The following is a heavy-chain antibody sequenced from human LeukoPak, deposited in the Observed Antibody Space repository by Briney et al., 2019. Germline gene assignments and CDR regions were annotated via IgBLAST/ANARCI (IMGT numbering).Heavy chain of an antibody. CDR1: GDTFTGYY. J-gene: IGHJ4*02. D-gene: IGHD6-13*01. CDR3: ARESLIAAAGTGTDY. V-gene: IGHV1-2*02. CDR2: INPNSGGT. Sequence: ASVKVSCKASGDTFTGYYMHWVRQAPGQGLEWMGWINPNSGGTNYAQKFQGRVTMTRDTSISTAYMELSRLRSDDTAVYYCARESLIAAAGTGTDYWRQGTLVTVSS.